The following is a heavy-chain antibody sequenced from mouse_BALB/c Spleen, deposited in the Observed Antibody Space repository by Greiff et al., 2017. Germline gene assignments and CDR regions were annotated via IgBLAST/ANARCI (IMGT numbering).Heavy chain of an antibody. CDR1: GDSITSGY. CDR3: AREGTMITTGAFDY. CDR2: ISYSGST. V-gene: IGHV3-8*02. D-gene: IGHD2-4*01. Sequence: EVKLVESGPSLVKPSQTLSLTCSVTGDSITSGYWNWIRKFPGNKLEYMGYISYSGSTYYNPSLKSRISITRDTSKNQYYLQLNSVTTEDTATYYCAREGTMITTGAFDYWGQGTTLTVSS. J-gene: IGHJ2*01.